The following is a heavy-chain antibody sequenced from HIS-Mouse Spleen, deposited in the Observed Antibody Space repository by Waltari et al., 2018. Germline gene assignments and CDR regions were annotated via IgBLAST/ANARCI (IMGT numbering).Heavy chain of an antibody. V-gene: IGHV4-39*07. J-gene: IGHJ2*01. CDR1: GGSISSSSYY. CDR3: AREIPYSSSWYDWYFDL. Sequence: QLQLQESGPGLVKPSETLSLTCPVSGGSISSSSYYWGWIRQPPGKGLEWIGSIYYRGRPYYNPSLKSRVTISVGTSNNQFSLKLSSVTAADTAVYYCAREIPYSSSWYDWYFDLWGRGTLVTVSS. D-gene: IGHD6-13*01. CDR2: IYYRGRP.